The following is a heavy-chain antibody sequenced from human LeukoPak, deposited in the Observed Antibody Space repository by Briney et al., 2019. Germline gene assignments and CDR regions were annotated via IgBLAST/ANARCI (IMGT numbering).Heavy chain of an antibody. Sequence: GGSLRLSCSASGFTFSSYAMHWVRQAPGKGLEYVSAISSNGGSTYYADSVKGRFTISRDNSKNTLYLQMSSLRAEDTAVYYCVSGYCSGGRCYSRDAWGQGTTVTVSS. CDR3: VSGYCSGGRCYSRDA. CDR1: GFTFSSYA. J-gene: IGHJ6*03. CDR2: ISSNGGST. D-gene: IGHD2-15*01. V-gene: IGHV3-64D*06.